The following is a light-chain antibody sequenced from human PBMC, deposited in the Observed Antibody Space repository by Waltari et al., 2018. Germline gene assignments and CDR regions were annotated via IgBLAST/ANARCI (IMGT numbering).Light chain of an antibody. CDR2: EDN. CDR3: CTYVGRTTFHVT. V-gene: IGLV2-23*02. Sequence: QSALTQPASVSGSPGQSLTIPCTGTLRYVGPYNLVPWYQQHPGKAHKLIIYEDNKRPSGVSDRLSGSKSGNTASLTISGLQAEDEADYYCCTYVGRTTFHVTFGGGTKLTVL. J-gene: IGLJ2*01. CDR1: LRYVGPYNL.